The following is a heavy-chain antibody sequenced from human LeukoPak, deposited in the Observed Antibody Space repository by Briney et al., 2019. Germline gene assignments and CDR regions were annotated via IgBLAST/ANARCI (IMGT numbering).Heavy chain of an antibody. CDR2: ISGSGGST. V-gene: IGHV3-23*01. J-gene: IGHJ4*02. CDR3: AKLPAQGPPHPDY. CDR1: GFTFSSYA. Sequence: PGGSLRLSCAASGFTFSSYAMSWVRQAPGKGLEWVSAISGSGGSTYYADSVKGWFTISRDNSKNTLYLQMNSLRAEDTAVNYCAKLPAQGPPHPDYWGQGTLVTVSS.